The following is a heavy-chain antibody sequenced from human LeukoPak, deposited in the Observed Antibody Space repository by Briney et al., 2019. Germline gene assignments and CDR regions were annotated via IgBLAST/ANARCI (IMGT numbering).Heavy chain of an antibody. CDR1: GFTFRSYA. J-gene: IGHJ6*02. Sequence: GASLRLSCAASGFTFRSYAMNWVRQAPGKGLEWVSAISGSGGSTYYADSVKGRFTISRDNSKNTLYLQMNSLRAEDTAVYYCARGPYDSSGYIYYYYYAMDVRGQGTTVTVSS. D-gene: IGHD3-22*01. V-gene: IGHV3-23*01. CDR2: ISGSGGST. CDR3: ARGPYDSSGYIYYYYYAMDV.